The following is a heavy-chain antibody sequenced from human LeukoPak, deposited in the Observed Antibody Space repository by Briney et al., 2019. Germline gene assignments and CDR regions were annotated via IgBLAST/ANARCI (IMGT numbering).Heavy chain of an antibody. D-gene: IGHD1-26*01. Sequence: PGGSLRLSCAASGFTFSSYSMNWVRQAPGKGLEWVSAISGSGGSTYYADSVKGRFTISRDNSKNTLYLQMNSLRAEDTAVYYCAKGPAGSPLLFDYWGQGTLVTVSS. CDR2: ISGSGGST. CDR3: AKGPAGSPLLFDY. V-gene: IGHV3-23*01. CDR1: GFTFSSYS. J-gene: IGHJ4*02.